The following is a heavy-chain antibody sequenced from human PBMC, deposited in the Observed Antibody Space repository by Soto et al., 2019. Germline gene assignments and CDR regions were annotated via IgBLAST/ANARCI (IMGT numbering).Heavy chain of an antibody. J-gene: IGHJ6*02. CDR2: IWYDGSNK. CDR3: ARDGSTSPYYYDGMDV. V-gene: IGHV3-33*01. D-gene: IGHD2-2*01. Sequence: QVQLVESGGGVVQPGRSLRLSCAASGFTFSGYGMHWVRQAPGKGLEWVAVIWYDGSNKYYADSVKGRFTISRDNSKNALYQQMNTLRAEDMAVYYWARDGSTSPYYYDGMDVWGQGTTVTVSS. CDR1: GFTFSGYG.